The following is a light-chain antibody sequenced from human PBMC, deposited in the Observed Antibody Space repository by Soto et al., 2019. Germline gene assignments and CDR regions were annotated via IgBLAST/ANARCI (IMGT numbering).Light chain of an antibody. J-gene: IGKJ1*01. CDR1: QSVSSN. V-gene: IGKV3-15*01. CDR2: GAS. CDR3: QQYHNWPPRT. Sequence: EIVMTQSPATLSVSPGERVTLSCRASQSVSSNLAWYQQKPGQAPRLLIYGASTRATGIPARFSGGGSETEFTLTISSLQSEDFAVYYCQQYHNWPPRTFGQGTKVEFK.